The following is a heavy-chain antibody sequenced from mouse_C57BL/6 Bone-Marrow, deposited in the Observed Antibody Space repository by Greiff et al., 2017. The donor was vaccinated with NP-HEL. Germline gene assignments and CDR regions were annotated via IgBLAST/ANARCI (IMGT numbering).Heavy chain of an antibody. D-gene: IGHD2-3*01. Sequence: EVMLVESGGGLVQPGESLKLSCESNEYEFPSHDMSWVRKTPEKRLELVAAINSDGGSTYYPDTMERRFIISRDNTKKTLYLQMSSLRSEDTALYYCARTGDGYTGYWYFDVWGTGTTVTVSS. J-gene: IGHJ1*03. CDR2: INSDGGST. CDR1: EYEFPSHD. CDR3: ARTGDGYTGYWYFDV. V-gene: IGHV5-2*03.